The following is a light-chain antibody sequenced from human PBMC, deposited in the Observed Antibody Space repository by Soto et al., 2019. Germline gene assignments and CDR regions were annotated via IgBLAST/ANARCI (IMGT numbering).Light chain of an antibody. CDR1: SSHVGDYNY. CDR3: CSYAGSDTYVV. CDR2: DVS. Sequence: QSALTQPRSVSGSPGQSVTISCTGTSSHVGDYNYVSWYQQHPDKAPKLMIYDVSKRPSGVPDRFSGSKSGNTASLTISGLQAEDEADYYCCSYAGSDTYVVFGGGTKVTVL. J-gene: IGLJ2*01. V-gene: IGLV2-11*01.